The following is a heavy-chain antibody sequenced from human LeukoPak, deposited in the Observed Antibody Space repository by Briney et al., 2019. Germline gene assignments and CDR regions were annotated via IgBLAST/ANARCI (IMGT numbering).Heavy chain of an antibody. Sequence: SETLSLTCTVSGVSISSSGYYWGWIRQPPGKGLEWIGSIYYSGSTYSNPSLKSRVTISLDTSKKQFSLKLSSVTAADTAVYYCARQGDGGYSYGNFDSWGQGTLVTVSS. V-gene: IGHV4-39*01. CDR2: IYYSGST. D-gene: IGHD5-18*01. J-gene: IGHJ4*02. CDR1: GVSISSSGYY. CDR3: ARQGDGGYSYGNFDS.